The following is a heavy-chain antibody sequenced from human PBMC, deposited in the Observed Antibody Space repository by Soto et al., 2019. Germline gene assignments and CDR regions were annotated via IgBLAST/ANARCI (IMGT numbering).Heavy chain of an antibody. CDR3: AKVASDATLNWFDP. V-gene: IGHV3-7*03. D-gene: IGHD2-15*01. J-gene: IGHJ5*02. Sequence: GGSLRLSCAVSGFRFRDYWMSWVRQAPGKGLEWVANIKQDESDKYYVDSVKGRFTISRDNSKNTLYLQMNSLRAEDTAVYHCAKVASDATLNWFDPWGQGTLVTVS. CDR1: GFRFRDYW. CDR2: IKQDESDK.